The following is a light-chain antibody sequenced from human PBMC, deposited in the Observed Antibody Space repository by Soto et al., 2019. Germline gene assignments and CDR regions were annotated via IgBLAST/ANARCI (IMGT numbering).Light chain of an antibody. J-gene: IGLJ2*01. CDR2: DVS. CDR3: SSYTSSSTLVV. CDR1: SSDVGGYNY. V-gene: IGLV2-14*01. Sequence: QSALTQPASVSGSPGQSITISCTGTSSDVGGYNYVSWYQQHPGKAPKLMIYDVSNRPSGVSNRFSGSKSGNTASLTIYGLQAEDEADYSCSSYTSSSTLVVFGGGTKVTVL.